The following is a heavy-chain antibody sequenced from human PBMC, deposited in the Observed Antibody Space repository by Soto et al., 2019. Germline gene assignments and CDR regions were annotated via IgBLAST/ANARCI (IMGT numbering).Heavy chain of an antibody. Sequence: PSETLSLTCTVSGDSISSYFWSWIRQPAGKGLEWIGRVHTSGSTTYNPSLKSRVTMSVDTSKSQFSLKLTSVTAADTAVYYCAREKAVASTWWLGPWGQGALVTVYS. CDR2: VHTSGST. CDR3: AREKAVASTWWLGP. D-gene: IGHD6-19*01. V-gene: IGHV4-4*07. J-gene: IGHJ5*02. CDR1: GDSISSYF.